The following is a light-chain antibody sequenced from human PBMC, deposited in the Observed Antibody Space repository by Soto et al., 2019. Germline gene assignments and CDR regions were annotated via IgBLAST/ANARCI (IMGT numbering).Light chain of an antibody. CDR1: SSNIGSNI. CDR3: ATWDDSLNGLV. V-gene: IGLV1-44*01. J-gene: IGLJ2*01. Sequence: QSVLTQPPSASGTPGQRVTISCSGSSSNIGSNIVNWYQQLPGTAPKLLIYSNNQRPSGVPDRFSGSKSGTSASLAISGLKSEDEADYSCATWDDSLNGLVFGGGTKLTVL. CDR2: SNN.